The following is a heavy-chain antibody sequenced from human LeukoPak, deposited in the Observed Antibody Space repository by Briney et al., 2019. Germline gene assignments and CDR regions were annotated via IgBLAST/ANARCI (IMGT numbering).Heavy chain of an antibody. CDR2: IYYGGST. Sequence: SETLSLTCAVSGASISSASDYWGWIRQPPGKGLEWLGSIYYGGSTYDNPSLRSRVTISVDTSKNQFSLKPSSVTAADTAVYYCAKILGSGVWYGFDIWGQGTMVTVSS. J-gene: IGHJ3*02. D-gene: IGHD7-27*01. CDR3: AKILGSGVWYGFDI. CDR1: GASISSASDY. V-gene: IGHV4-39*01.